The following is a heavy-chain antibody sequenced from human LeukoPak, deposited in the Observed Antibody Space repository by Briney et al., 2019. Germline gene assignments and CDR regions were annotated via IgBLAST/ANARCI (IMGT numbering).Heavy chain of an antibody. CDR3: ARDEKKYCSGGSCPAYFDY. CDR1: GYNFRHYG. CDR2: ISGGYNGDS. Sequence: GASVKVSCKTSGYNFRHYGISWVRQAPGQGLEWMAWISGGYNGDSNYALTLRGRLTMTTDTSTSTAYMELRSLRSDDTAVYYCARDEKKYCSGGSCPAYFDYWGQGTLVTVSS. J-gene: IGHJ4*02. V-gene: IGHV1-18*01. D-gene: IGHD2-15*01.